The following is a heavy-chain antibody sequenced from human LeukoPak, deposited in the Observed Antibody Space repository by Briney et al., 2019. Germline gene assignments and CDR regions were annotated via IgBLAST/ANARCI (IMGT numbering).Heavy chain of an antibody. J-gene: IGHJ6*03. CDR3: ARGPLSPYYYGSGSYSGGYYYMDV. CDR1: GYTFTGYY. D-gene: IGHD3-10*01. V-gene: IGHV1-2*02. CDR2: INPNSGGT. Sequence: ASVKVSCKASGYTFTGYYMHWVRQAPGQGLEWMGWINPNSGGTNYAQKFQGRVTMTRDTSISTAYMELSRLRSDDTAVYYCARGPLSPYYYGSGSYSGGYYYMDVWGKGTTVTVSS.